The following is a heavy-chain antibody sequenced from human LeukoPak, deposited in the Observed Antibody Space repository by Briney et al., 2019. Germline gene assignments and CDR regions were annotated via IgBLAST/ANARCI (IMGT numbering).Heavy chain of an antibody. V-gene: IGHV3-23*01. CDR2: ICGSGIST. Sequence: GGSLTLSCAASGFTFSSYTMSWVRQAPGLGLEWVSAICGSGISTYYADSVKGRFTISTDNSKTTLFLQMNSLRAEDMAIYYCAKDYYDSSGYYLDFWGQGTLVTVSS. CDR1: GFTFSSYT. J-gene: IGHJ4*02. D-gene: IGHD3-22*01. CDR3: AKDYYDSSGYYLDF.